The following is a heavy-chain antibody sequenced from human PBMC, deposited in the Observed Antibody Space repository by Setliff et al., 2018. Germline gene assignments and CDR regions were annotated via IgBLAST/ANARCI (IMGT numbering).Heavy chain of an antibody. V-gene: IGHV3-33*01. CDR3: ATLSKDLNY. CDR1: GFTFSAHG. J-gene: IGHJ4*02. Sequence: PGGSLRLSCEVSGFTFSAHGMHWVRQAPGKGPEWVAVIWFDGRKTQYGDSVKGRFTVSRDNSKNTVYLQMNSLTAEDTAMYYCATLSKDLNYWGQGTLVTVSS. CDR2: IWFDGRKT. D-gene: IGHD3-3*01.